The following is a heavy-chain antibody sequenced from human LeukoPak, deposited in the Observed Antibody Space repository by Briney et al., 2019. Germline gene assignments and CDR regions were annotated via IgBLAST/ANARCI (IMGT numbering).Heavy chain of an antibody. D-gene: IGHD6-6*01. CDR2: INPTGGST. J-gene: IGHJ4*02. CDR1: GYTFPSYF. CDR3: ARTAARRFDY. V-gene: IGHV1-46*01. Sequence: ASVKVSCKASGYTFPSYFMHWVRQAPGQGLEWMGIINPTGGSTTYAQKFQGRVTMTRDTSTSTVYMELSSLRSDDTAVYYCARTAARRFDYWGPGTLVTVS.